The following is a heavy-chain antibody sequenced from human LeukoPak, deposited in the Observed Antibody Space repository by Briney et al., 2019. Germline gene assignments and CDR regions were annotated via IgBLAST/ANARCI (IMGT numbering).Heavy chain of an antibody. CDR1: GGSISSSNW. Sequence: MPSETLSLTCAVSGGSISSSNWWSWVRQPPGKGLEWIGEIYHSGSTNYNPSLKSRVTISVDKSKNQFSLKLSSVTAADTAVYYCAREEYSSSQGFDPWGQGTLVTVSS. J-gene: IGHJ5*02. V-gene: IGHV4-4*02. CDR2: IYHSGST. D-gene: IGHD6-13*01. CDR3: AREEYSSSQGFDP.